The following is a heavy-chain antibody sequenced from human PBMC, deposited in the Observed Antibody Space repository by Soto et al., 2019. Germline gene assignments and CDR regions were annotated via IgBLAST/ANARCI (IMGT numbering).Heavy chain of an antibody. Sequence: PSQTLSLTCAISGDSVSSNSAAWNWIRQSPSRGLEWLGRTYYRSKWYNDYAVSVKSRITINPDTSKNQFSLQLNSVTPEDTAVYYCARELYGCRSVDGCGRPYGMDVWGQGTTVTVSS. D-gene: IGHD3-22*01. J-gene: IGHJ6*02. V-gene: IGHV6-1*01. CDR3: ARELYGCRSVDGCGRPYGMDV. CDR2: TYYRSKWYN. CDR1: GDSVSSNSAA.